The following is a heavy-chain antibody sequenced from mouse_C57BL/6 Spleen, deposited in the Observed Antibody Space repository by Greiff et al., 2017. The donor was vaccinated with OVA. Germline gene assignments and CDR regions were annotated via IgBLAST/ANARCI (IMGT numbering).Heavy chain of an antibody. CDR2: INPNNGGT. Sequence: VQLQQSGPELVKPGASVKISCKASGYTFTDYYMNWVKQSHGKSLEWIGDINPNNGGTSYNQKFKGKATLTVDKSSSTAYMELRSLTSEDSAVYYCASPYLLPFAYWGQGTLVTVSA. J-gene: IGHJ3*01. CDR1: GYTFTDYY. CDR3: ASPYLLPFAY. D-gene: IGHD2-1*01. V-gene: IGHV1-26*01.